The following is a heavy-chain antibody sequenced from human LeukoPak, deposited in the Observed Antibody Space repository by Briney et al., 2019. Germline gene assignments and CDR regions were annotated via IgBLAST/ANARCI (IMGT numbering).Heavy chain of an antibody. J-gene: IGHJ5*02. CDR3: ARGYSSGWNGRVAFDP. V-gene: IGHV4-59*01. CDR2: FYHSGGT. Sequence: PSETLSLTRSVSGGSFSSYYWNWLRQPPGKGLEWVGFFYHSGGTHYNPSLKSRVTISLDTSKSQVSLNLNSVTAADTAVYYCARGYSSGWNGRVAFDPWGQGTLVTVSS. CDR1: GGSFSSYY. D-gene: IGHD6-19*01.